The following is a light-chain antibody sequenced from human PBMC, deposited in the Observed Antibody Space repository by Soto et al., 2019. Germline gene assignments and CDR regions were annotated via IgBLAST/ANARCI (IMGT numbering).Light chain of an antibody. CDR3: SSYTITPAHV. CDR1: SSDVGAYDF. V-gene: IGLV2-14*01. CDR2: EVT. J-gene: IGLJ1*01. Sequence: QSVLTQPASVSGSPGQSITISCTGTSSDVGAYDFVSWYQQHPGKAPKLVISEVTNRPSGISDRFSGSKSSNTASLTISGLQADDEASYYCSSYTITPAHVFGSGTKVTVL.